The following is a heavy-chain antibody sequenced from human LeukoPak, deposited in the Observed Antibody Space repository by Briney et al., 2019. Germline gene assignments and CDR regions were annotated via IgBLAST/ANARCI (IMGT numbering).Heavy chain of an antibody. CDR3: ARRYGSGSYNY. D-gene: IGHD3-10*01. CDR1: GGSISSYY. V-gene: IGHV4-59*12. CDR2: IYYSGST. J-gene: IGHJ4*02. Sequence: SETLSLTCTVSGGSISSYYWSWIRQPPGKGLEWIGYIYYSGSTNYNPSLKSRVTISVDTSKNQFSLKLSSVTAADTAVYYCARRYGSGSYNYWGQGTLVTVSS.